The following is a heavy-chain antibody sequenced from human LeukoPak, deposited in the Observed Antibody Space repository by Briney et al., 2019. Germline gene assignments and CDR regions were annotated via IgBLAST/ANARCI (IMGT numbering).Heavy chain of an antibody. V-gene: IGHV3-23*01. CDR3: AKDVRGAWRGDY. CDR1: GFTFSDYA. J-gene: IGHJ4*02. CDR2: ISGSGGST. D-gene: IGHD3-10*02. Sequence: GGPLRLSCAASGFTFSDYAMSWVRQAPGKGLEWVSVISGSGGSTYYADSVKGWFTISRDNSKNTLYLQMNSLRAEDTAVYYCAKDVRGAWRGDYWGQGTLVTVSS.